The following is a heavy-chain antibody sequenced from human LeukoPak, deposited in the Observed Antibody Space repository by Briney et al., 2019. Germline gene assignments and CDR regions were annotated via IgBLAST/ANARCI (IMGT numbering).Heavy chain of an antibody. V-gene: IGHV3-21*01. CDR2: ISSSSSYI. CDR3: ASLGYCSSTSCYGLDY. Sequence: GGSLRLSCAASGFTFSSYSMNWVRQAPGKGLEWVSSISSSSSYIYYADSVKGRFTISRNNAKNSLYLQMNSLRAEDTAVYYCASLGYCSSTSCYGLDYWGQGTLVTVSS. CDR1: GFTFSSYS. J-gene: IGHJ4*02. D-gene: IGHD2-2*01.